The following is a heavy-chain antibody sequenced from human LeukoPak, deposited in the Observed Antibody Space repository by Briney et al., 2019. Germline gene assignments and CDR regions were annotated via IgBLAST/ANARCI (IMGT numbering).Heavy chain of an antibody. Sequence: SETLSLTCTVSGGSISSYYWSWIRQPPGKGLEWIGYIYYSGSTNYNPSLKSRVTISVDTSKNQFSLKLSSVTAADTAVYYCARGLRNYYGSGSYYNFGAFDIWGQGTTVTVSS. CDR1: GGSISSYY. V-gene: IGHV4-59*01. J-gene: IGHJ3*02. CDR2: IYYSGST. CDR3: ARGLRNYYGSGSYYNFGAFDI. D-gene: IGHD3-10*01.